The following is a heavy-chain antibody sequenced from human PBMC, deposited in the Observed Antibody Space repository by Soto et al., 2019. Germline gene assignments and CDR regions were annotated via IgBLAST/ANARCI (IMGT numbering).Heavy chain of an antibody. J-gene: IGHJ4*02. Sequence: SEPQSLTCTVSGGSISSGGYYWSWIRQHPGKGLEWIGYIYYSGSTYYNPSLKSRVTISVDTSKDQFSLKLSSVTAADTAVYYCARVVGAQNLFFDYWGQGTLVTVSS. V-gene: IGHV4-31*03. CDR1: GGSISSGGYY. CDR2: IYYSGST. D-gene: IGHD1-26*01. CDR3: ARVVGAQNLFFDY.